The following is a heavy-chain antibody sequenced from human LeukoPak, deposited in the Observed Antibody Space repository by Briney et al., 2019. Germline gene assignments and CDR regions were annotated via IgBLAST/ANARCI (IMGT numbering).Heavy chain of an antibody. CDR1: GGSISSSSYY. J-gene: IGHJ6*02. CDR2: IYYSGST. Sequence: PSETLSLTCTVSGGSISSSSYYWDWIRQPPGKGLEWIGSIYYSGSTYYNPSLKSRVTISVDTSKNQFSLKLSSVTAADTAVYYCASSGAAWGYYYYGMDVWGQGTTVTVSS. D-gene: IGHD7-27*01. V-gene: IGHV4-39*01. CDR3: ASSGAAWGYYYYGMDV.